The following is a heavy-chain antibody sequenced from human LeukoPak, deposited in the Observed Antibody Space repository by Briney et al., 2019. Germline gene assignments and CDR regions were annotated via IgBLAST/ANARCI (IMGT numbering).Heavy chain of an antibody. V-gene: IGHV4-4*02. CDR1: GGSISSSNW. J-gene: IGHJ6*02. CDR2: IYHSGST. D-gene: IGHD2-15*01. Sequence: PSGTLSLTCAVSGGSISSSNWWSWVRQPPGKGLEWIGEIYHSGSTNYNPSLKSRVTISVDKSKNQFSLKLSSVTAADTAVYYCATGGTRYYYYYGMDVRGQGTTVTVSS. CDR3: ATGGTRYYYYYGMDV.